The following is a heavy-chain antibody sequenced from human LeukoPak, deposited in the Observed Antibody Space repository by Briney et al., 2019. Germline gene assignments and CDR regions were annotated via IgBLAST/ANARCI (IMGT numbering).Heavy chain of an antibody. CDR2: INPYSWYT. Sequence: ASVKVSCKASGYSFTGYYIHWVRQAPGQGLAWMGLINPYSWYTTYAQKFPGRLTLPRDTSISTAYMEVSRLKSDDTAVYYCARTNGGYEYNWGQGTRVIVSS. CDR3: ARTNGGYEYN. CDR1: GYSFTGYY. V-gene: IGHV1-2*02. D-gene: IGHD5-12*01. J-gene: IGHJ4*02.